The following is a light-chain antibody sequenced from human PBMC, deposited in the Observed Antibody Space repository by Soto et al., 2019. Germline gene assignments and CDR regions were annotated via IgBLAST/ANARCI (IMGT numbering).Light chain of an antibody. Sequence: QSALTQPPSVSGSPGQSITISCTGTSSDVGGYNYVSWYQQHPGKAPKLLIYDVTNRPSGVANRFSASKSCNTASLTISGVQDDDEDDDYCTSYSSSDSYVFGTGTKVTVL. CDR1: SSDVGGYNY. CDR3: TSYSSSDSYV. CDR2: DVT. V-gene: IGLV2-14*01. J-gene: IGLJ1*01.